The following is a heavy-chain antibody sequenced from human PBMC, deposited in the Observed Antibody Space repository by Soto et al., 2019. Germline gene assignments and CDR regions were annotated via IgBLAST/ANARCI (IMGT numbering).Heavy chain of an antibody. Sequence: PSDTPSLTCPDSGDFICSYSWSWIRQPPGKGLEWIGYVYYTGSTNYNPSLKSRVTISVDTSKKQFSLKLRSVTAADTAVYFCARGKSGYYPYFDNWGQGTLVTVSS. CDR2: VYYTGST. J-gene: IGHJ4*02. CDR3: ARGKSGYYPYFDN. CDR1: GDFICSYS. V-gene: IGHV4-59*01. D-gene: IGHD3-22*01.